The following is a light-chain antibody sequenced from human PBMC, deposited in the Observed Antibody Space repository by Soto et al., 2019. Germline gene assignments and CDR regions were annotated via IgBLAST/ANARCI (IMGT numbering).Light chain of an antibody. J-gene: IGKJ4*01. CDR1: QSVRSD. CDR2: GVS. V-gene: IGKV3-15*01. CDR3: QHYNNLPLS. Sequence: EIVLTHSPGTLSLSPGERATLSCRASQSVRSDLAWYQHKPGLDPRLLIYGVSTRATGIPVRFSGSGSGTEFTLSISSLQSEDSAIYYCQHYNNLPLSFGGGAKVDIK.